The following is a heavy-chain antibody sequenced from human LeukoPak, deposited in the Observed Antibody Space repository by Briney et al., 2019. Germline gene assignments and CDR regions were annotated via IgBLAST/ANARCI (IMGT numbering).Heavy chain of an antibody. Sequence: PGGSLRLSCAASGFTFSSYSMNWVRQAPGKGLEWVSSISSSSSYIYYADPVKGRFTISRDNAKNSLYLQMNSLRAEDTAVYYCARDYGLSGSPPLGYWGQGTLVSVSS. CDR3: ARDYGLSGSPPLGY. CDR1: GFTFSSYS. D-gene: IGHD1-26*01. CDR2: ISSSSSYI. J-gene: IGHJ4*02. V-gene: IGHV3-21*01.